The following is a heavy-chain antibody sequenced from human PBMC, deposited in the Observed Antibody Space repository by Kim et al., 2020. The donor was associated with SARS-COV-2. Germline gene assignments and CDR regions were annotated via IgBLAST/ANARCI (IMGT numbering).Heavy chain of an antibody. V-gene: IGHV6-1*01. Sequence: DYAGSVKRRITIHADTSKNQFSLQLNSVSPEDTAVYYCARDTPGQKAYDIWGQGTMVTVSS. CDR3: ARDTPGQKAYDI. J-gene: IGHJ3*02.